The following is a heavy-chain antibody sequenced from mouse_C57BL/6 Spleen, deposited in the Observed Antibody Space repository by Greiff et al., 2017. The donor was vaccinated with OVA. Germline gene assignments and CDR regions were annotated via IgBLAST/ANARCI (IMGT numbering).Heavy chain of an antibody. J-gene: IGHJ1*03. CDR2: IYPRDGST. Sequence: QVQLQQSGPELVKPGASVKLSCKASGYTFTSYDINWVKQRPGQGLEWIGWIYPRDGSTKYNEKFKGKATLTVDTSSSTAYMELHSLTSEDSAVYFCARGLHYYGSSYWYFDVWGTGTTVTVSS. V-gene: IGHV1-85*01. CDR3: ARGLHYYGSSYWYFDV. D-gene: IGHD1-1*01. CDR1: GYTFTSYD.